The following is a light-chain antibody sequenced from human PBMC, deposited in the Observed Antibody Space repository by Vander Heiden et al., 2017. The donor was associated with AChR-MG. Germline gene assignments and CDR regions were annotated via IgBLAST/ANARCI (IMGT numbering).Light chain of an antibody. V-gene: IGKV1-9*01. CDR1: QAITTN. Sequence: IQLTQSPSPLSAAVGARVTITCRASQAITTNLAWYQRKPVQAPKLLIYAASRLQFGVPPRFRGSGSGTEFALTISSLQPEDSATYYCQQLNGYPFTFGPGTKVELK. CDR3: QQLNGYPFT. J-gene: IGKJ3*01. CDR2: AAS.